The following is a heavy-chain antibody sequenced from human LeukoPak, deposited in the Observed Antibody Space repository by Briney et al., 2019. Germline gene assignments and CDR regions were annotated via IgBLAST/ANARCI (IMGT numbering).Heavy chain of an antibody. V-gene: IGHV4-38-2*01. Sequence: SETLSLTCAVSGYSISSGYYWGWIRQPPGKGLEWIGSISPSGGTFYNPSLKSRATISVDTSKNQFSLKLRSVTAAGTAVYYCALSPLGAAGTWSGLFDYWGQGTLVTVSS. CDR1: GYSISSGYY. CDR2: ISPSGGT. CDR3: ALSPLGAAGTWSGLFDY. D-gene: IGHD6-13*01. J-gene: IGHJ4*02.